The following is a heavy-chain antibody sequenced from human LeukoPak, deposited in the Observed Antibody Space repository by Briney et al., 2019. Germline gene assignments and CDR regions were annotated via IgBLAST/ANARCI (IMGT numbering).Heavy chain of an antibody. V-gene: IGHV3-23*01. CDR2: ISGSGGSI. CDR1: GFTFSSYA. CDR3: AKPPPYCSSTSCQFEY. D-gene: IGHD2-2*01. J-gene: IGHJ4*02. Sequence: GGSLRLSCAASGFTFSSYAMSWVRQAPGKGLEWVSAISGSGGSIYYADSVKGRFTISRDNSKNTLYLQMNSLRAEDTAVYYCAKPPPYCSSTSCQFEYWGQGTLVIVSS.